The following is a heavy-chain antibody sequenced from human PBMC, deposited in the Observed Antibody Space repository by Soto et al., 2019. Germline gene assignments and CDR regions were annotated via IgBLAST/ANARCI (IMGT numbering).Heavy chain of an antibody. CDR2: IKRQTAGGTP. CDR3: TCGGGTFGGSNRDY. V-gene: IGHV3-15*01. CDR1: GFTFTNAW. D-gene: IGHD3-16*01. J-gene: IGHJ4*02. Sequence: EVQLVESGGGLVKPGGSLRLSCAASGFTFTNAWMTWVRQGPGKGLEWVGRIKRQTAGGTPEYAAPVKGRFTISRDASENTLDVQMNSLKTGGSAVYYCTCGGGTFGGSNRDYWGQGTLVTVSS.